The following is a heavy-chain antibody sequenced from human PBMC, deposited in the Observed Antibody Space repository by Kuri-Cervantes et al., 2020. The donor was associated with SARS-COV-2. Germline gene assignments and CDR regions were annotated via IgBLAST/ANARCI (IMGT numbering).Heavy chain of an antibody. D-gene: IGHD3-10*01. CDR1: GYTFTSYG. CDR2: ISAYNGNT. CDR3: AKNGYDYYGSGSYYYYYCGMDV. Sequence: ASVKVSCKASGYTFTSYGISWVRQAPGQGLEWMGWISAYNGNTNYAQKLQGRVTMTTDTSTSTAYMELRSLRSDDTAVYYCAKNGYDYYGSGSYYYYYCGMDVWGQGTTVTVSS. J-gene: IGHJ6*02. V-gene: IGHV1-18*01.